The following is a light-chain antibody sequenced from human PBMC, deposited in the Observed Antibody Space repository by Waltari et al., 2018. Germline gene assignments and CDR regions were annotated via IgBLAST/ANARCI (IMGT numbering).Light chain of an antibody. CDR3: GTWDSSLSAWV. CDR1: SSTIGNND. V-gene: IGLV1-51*01. Sequence: QSVLTQPPSVSAAPGQKVTISCSGSSSTIGNNDVSWYQQLPGAAPKLLIYDSHKRPSGIPDRFSGSKSGTSATLDITGLQTGDEADYYCGTWDSSLSAWVFGGGTKLTVL. J-gene: IGLJ3*02. CDR2: DSH.